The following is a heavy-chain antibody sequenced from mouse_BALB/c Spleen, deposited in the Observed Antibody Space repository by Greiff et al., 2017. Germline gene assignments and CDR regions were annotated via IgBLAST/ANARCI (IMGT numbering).Heavy chain of an antibody. CDR1: GFSLTSYG. CDR2: IWSGGST. Sequence: VKLVESGPGLVQPSQSLSITCTVSGFSLTSYGVHWVRQSPGKGLEWLGVIWSGGSTDYNAAFISRLSISKDNSKSQVFFKMNSLQANDTAIYYCARPYDGYYAYWGQGTLVTVSA. V-gene: IGHV2-2*02. D-gene: IGHD2-3*01. J-gene: IGHJ3*01. CDR3: ARPYDGYYAY.